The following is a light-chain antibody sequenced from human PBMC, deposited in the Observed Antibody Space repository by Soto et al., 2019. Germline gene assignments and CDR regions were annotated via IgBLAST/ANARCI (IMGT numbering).Light chain of an antibody. Sequence: EIVMTQSPVTLSLSPWERATLSCRASQSVSTNLAWYQQKPAQAPRLLIYGASTRATGIPARFSGSGSGTEFTLTISSLQSADFALYYCQQYNNWPLTFGGGTKVDIK. CDR1: QSVSTN. CDR3: QQYNNWPLT. CDR2: GAS. V-gene: IGKV3-15*01. J-gene: IGKJ4*01.